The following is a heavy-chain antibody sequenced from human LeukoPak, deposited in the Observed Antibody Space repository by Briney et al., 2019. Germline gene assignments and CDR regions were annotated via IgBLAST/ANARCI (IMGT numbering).Heavy chain of an antibody. J-gene: IGHJ4*02. Sequence: GGSLRLSCAASGFTFSSYSMNWVRQAPGKGLEWVAVISYDGSNKYYADSVKGRFTISRDNSKNTLYLQMNSLRAEDTAVYYCAREGNSYGYQYYFDYWGQGTLVTVSS. CDR2: ISYDGSNK. CDR3: AREGNSYGYQYYFDY. D-gene: IGHD5-18*01. CDR1: GFTFSSYS. V-gene: IGHV3-30*03.